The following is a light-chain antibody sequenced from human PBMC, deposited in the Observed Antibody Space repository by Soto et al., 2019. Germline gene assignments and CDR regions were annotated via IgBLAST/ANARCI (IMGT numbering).Light chain of an antibody. CDR1: SSNIGTNT. V-gene: IGLV1-44*01. J-gene: IGLJ2*01. CDR2: SDN. CDR3: AAWDVSLVV. Sequence: QSVLPQPPSASGTRGQRVTISCSGSSSNIGTNTVIWYQQLPGAAPKLLIYSDNQRPSGVPDRFAGSKSGTSASLAISGLQSEDEADYYCAAWDVSLVVFGGGTKLTVL.